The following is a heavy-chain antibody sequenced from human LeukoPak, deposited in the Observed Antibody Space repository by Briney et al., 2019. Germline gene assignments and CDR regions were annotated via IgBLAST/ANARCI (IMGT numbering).Heavy chain of an antibody. V-gene: IGHV3-30*18. Sequence: PGGSLGLSCAASGFTFSSYGMHWVRQAPGKGLEWVAVISYDGSNQYYADSVKGRFTISRDNSKNTLYLQMDSLRAEDTAVYYCAKARYCTSTSCYRLTYYYYYGMDVWGQETTVAVSS. CDR2: ISYDGSNQ. CDR3: AKARYCTSTSCYRLTYYYYYGMDV. J-gene: IGHJ6*02. CDR1: GFTFSSYG. D-gene: IGHD2-2*01.